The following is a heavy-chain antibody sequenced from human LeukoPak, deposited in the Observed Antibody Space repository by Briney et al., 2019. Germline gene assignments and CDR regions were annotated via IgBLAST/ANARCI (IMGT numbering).Heavy chain of an antibody. Sequence: SETLSLTCTVSGGSISSSSYHWGWIRQPPGKGLEWIGSIYYSGSTYYNPSLKSRVTISVDTSKNQFSLKLSSVTAADTAVYYCARHDSSGWYYLPENFDYWGQGTLVTVSS. J-gene: IGHJ4*02. CDR1: GGSISSSSYH. D-gene: IGHD6-19*01. CDR2: IYYSGST. CDR3: ARHDSSGWYYLPENFDY. V-gene: IGHV4-39*01.